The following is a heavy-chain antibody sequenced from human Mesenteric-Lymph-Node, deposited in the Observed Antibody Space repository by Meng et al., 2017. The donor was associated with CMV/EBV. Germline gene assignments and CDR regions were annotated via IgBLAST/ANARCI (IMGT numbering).Heavy chain of an antibody. J-gene: IGHJ4*02. CDR3: ASDLRRGGGTLDY. CDR1: GFTVSSNY. D-gene: IGHD1-26*01. V-gene: IGHV3-30*02. CDR2: IRSAGYNK. Sequence: GGSLRLSCAASGFTVSSNYMSWVRQAPGKGLEWVAFIRSAGYNKYYADSVKGRFTISRDNSENTLYLQMNSLRVEDTAVYYCASDLRRGGGTLDYWGQGTLVTVSS.